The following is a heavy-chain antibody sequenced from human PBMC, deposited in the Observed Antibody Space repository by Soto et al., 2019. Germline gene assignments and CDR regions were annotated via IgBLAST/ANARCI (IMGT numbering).Heavy chain of an antibody. CDR2: IWYDGSNK. J-gene: IGHJ6*02. CDR3: ARDRFTVTTGGYYGMDV. CDR1: GFTFSSYG. V-gene: IGHV3-33*01. D-gene: IGHD4-17*01. Sequence: QVQLVESGGGVVQPGRSLRLSCAASGFTFSSYGMHWVRQAPGKGLEWVAVIWYDGSNKYYADSVKGRFTISRDNSKNTLYLQMISLRAEDTAVYYCARDRFTVTTGGYYGMDVWGQGTTVTVSS.